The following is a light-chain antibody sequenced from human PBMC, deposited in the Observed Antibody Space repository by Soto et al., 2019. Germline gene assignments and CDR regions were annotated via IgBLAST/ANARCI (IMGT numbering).Light chain of an antibody. Sequence: EIVMTQSPATLSVSPGERATLSCRASESVSSDLAWYQQKPGQAPRLFIYDASIRATGFPARFSGSGAGTVFTLTISMQPSEAFVYYYCQQYTCSPMTFGQGTQLEIK. CDR2: DAS. CDR3: QQYTCSPMT. CDR1: ESVSSD. J-gene: IGKJ1*01. V-gene: IGKV3D-15*03.